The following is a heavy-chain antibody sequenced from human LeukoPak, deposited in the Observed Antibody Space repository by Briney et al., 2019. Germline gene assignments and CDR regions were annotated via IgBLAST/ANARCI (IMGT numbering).Heavy chain of an antibody. CDR3: AKDRRSGWYSFQH. CDR2: ISYDGSNK. CDR1: GFTFSSYG. J-gene: IGHJ1*01. V-gene: IGHV3-30*18. D-gene: IGHD6-19*01. Sequence: GGSLRLSCAASGFTFSSYGMHWVRQAPGKGLEWVAVISYDGSNKYYADSVKGRFTISRDNSKNTLYLQMNSLRPEDTAVYYCAKDRRSGWYSFQHWGQGTLVSVSS.